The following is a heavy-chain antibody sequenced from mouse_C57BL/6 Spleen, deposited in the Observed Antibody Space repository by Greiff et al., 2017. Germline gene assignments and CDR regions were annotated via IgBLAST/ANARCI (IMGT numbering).Heavy chain of an antibody. CDR3: ARGAYDYG. CDR1: GYAFSSYW. CDR2: IYPGDGDT. Sequence: QVQLQQSGAELVKPGASVKISCKASGYAFSSYWMNWVKKRPGKGLEWIGQIYPGDGDTNYNGKFKGKATLTADKSSSTAYMQLSSLTSEDSAVYFCARGAYDYGWGQGTSVTVSS. V-gene: IGHV1-80*01. J-gene: IGHJ4*01. D-gene: IGHD2-4*01.